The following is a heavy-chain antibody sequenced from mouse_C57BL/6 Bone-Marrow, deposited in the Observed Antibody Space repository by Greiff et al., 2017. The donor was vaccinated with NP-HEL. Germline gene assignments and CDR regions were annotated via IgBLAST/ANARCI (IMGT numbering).Heavy chain of an antibody. V-gene: IGHV1-15*01. Sequence: VQLQQSGAELVRPGASVTLSCKASGYTFTDYEMHWVKQTPVHGLEWIGAIDPETGGTAYNQTFKGKAILTADKSSSTAYMELRSLTSEDSAVYYCTRHYGSSYDWYFDVWGTGTTVTVSS. CDR1: GYTFTDYE. J-gene: IGHJ1*03. D-gene: IGHD1-1*01. CDR2: IDPETGGT. CDR3: TRHYGSSYDWYFDV.